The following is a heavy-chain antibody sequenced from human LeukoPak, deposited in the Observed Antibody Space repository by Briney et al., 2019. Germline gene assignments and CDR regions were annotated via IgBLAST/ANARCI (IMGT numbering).Heavy chain of an antibody. CDR2: IYYSGST. CDR1: GGSISSYY. D-gene: IGHD3-10*01. Sequence: SETLSLTCTVSGGSISSYYWSWIRQPPGKGLEWIGYIYYSGSTNYNPSLKSRVTISVDTSKNQFSLKLSSVTAADTAVYYCARALSYYYGSGSYYDEFWFDPWGQGTLVTVSS. V-gene: IGHV4-59*01. J-gene: IGHJ5*02. CDR3: ARALSYYYGSGSYYDEFWFDP.